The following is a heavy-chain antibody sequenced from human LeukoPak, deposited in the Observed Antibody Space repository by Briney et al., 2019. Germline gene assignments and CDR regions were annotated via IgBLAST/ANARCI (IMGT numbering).Heavy chain of an antibody. V-gene: IGHV3-53*01. CDR3: VHGWASYGSGSSEFFDY. CDR1: GFSVSSNY. D-gene: IGHD3-10*01. CDR2: LYHDGGT. J-gene: IGHJ4*02. Sequence: GGSLRLSCAASGFSVSSNYMSWVRQAPGKGLEYVSVLYHDGGTYSADSVKGRFTISGDNSKNTLYLQMNSLRVEDTAMYYCVHGWASYGSGSSEFFDYWGQGSLVTVSS.